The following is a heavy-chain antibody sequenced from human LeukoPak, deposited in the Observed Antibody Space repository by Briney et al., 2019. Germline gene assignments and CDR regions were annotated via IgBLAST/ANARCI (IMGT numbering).Heavy chain of an antibody. V-gene: IGHV3-9*01. CDR1: AFTFDDYA. CDR2: ITWNSGRI. CDR3: AKGVTTTRGWFDP. D-gene: IGHD4-17*01. J-gene: IGHJ5*02. Sequence: GGSLRLSCAASAFTFDDYAMHWVRQVPGKGLEWVSGITWNSGRIAYADSVKGRFTISRDNAKNSLYLQMNSLRAEDTALYYCAKGVTTTRGWFDPRGQGTLVTVSS.